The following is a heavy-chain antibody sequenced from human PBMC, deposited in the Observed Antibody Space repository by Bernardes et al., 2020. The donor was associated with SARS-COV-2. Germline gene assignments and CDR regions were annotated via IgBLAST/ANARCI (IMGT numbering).Heavy chain of an antibody. CDR3: TRVVEGRTGTFDV. J-gene: IGHJ3*01. D-gene: IGHD2-15*01. CDR1: GFTLRNYW. CDR2: IRNDGSSI. Sequence: GSLRLSCEASGFTLRNYWMHWVRQAPGKGLVWVSRIRNDGSSITYADSVKGRFTISRDNAKNTLYLQMNNLRAEDTADYYCTRVVEGRTGTFDVWGQGTMVTVSS. V-gene: IGHV3-74*03.